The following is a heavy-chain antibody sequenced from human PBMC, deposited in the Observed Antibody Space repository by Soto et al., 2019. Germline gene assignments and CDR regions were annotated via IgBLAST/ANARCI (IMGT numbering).Heavy chain of an antibody. Sequence: QVQLVQSGTEVKKPGASVKVSCKASGFTFTSYYMHWVRQAPGQGLEWMGIINPAGGTTTYAQSFQDRVTMTRDTSTSTVYMELSSLRSEDTAVYYCAMRSTEGAYYYMDVWGKGTTVTVSS. CDR1: GFTFTSYY. CDR3: AMRSTEGAYYYMDV. CDR2: INPAGGTT. V-gene: IGHV1-46*03. D-gene: IGHD2-2*01. J-gene: IGHJ6*03.